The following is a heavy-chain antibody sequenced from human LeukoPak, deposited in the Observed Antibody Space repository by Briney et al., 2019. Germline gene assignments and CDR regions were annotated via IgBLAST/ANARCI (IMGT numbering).Heavy chain of an antibody. CDR3: ARRYISTIFGVVIYYFDY. CDR1: GYTFTSYG. J-gene: IGHJ4*02. Sequence: ASVKVSCKASGYTFTSYGITWVRQAPGEGLEWMRWISTYNDNTNYAQKLQGRVTMTTDTSTSTAYMELRSLRSDDTAVYYCARRYISTIFGVVIYYFDYWGQGTLVTVSS. V-gene: IGHV1-18*01. CDR2: ISTYNDNT. D-gene: IGHD3-3*01.